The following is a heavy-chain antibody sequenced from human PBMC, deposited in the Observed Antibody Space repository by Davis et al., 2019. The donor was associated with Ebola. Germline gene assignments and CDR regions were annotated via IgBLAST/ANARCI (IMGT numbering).Heavy chain of an antibody. D-gene: IGHD3-22*01. CDR1: GYTFTDYY. CDR2: INPNTGSA. Sequence: ASVNVSCKASGYTFTDYYIHWVRQPPGQGPECMAWINPNTGSADYAQKFQGRVTMTRDTSISTAYMELSRMRSDDTAVYYCASLLRTYYYDSSGTRAFDIWGQGTMVTVSS. CDR3: ASLLRTYYYDSSGTRAFDI. V-gene: IGHV1-2*02. J-gene: IGHJ3*02.